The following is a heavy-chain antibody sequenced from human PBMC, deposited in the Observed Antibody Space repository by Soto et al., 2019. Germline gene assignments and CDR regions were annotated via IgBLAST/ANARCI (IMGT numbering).Heavy chain of an antibody. V-gene: IGHV4-59*08. Sequence: SETLSLTCTVSGGSISSYYWSWIRQPPGKGLEWVGYIYYSGSTNYSPSLKSRVSISIDTSKNQFSLKLSSVTAADTAVYYCARHSKGSYFYYGMDVWGQGTTVTVSS. D-gene: IGHD3-10*01. CDR3: ARHSKGSYFYYGMDV. J-gene: IGHJ6*02. CDR2: IYYSGST. CDR1: GGSISSYY.